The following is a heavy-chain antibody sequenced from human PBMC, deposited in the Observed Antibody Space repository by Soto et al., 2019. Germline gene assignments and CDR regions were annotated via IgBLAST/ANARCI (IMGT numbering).Heavy chain of an antibody. CDR1: GISLSDFW. D-gene: IGHD1-26*01. J-gene: IGHJ3*01. Sequence: VQLVESGGGLVQPGGSLTLSCVASGISLSDFWMSWVRQAPGKGLEWVANIRQDGSDKNYVDSVKGRFTVSRDSAKKSVYLHMTNLRDEDTAMYFCATESGSYCDACDKGGQGTMVSVSS. V-gene: IGHV3-7*01. CDR3: ATESGSYCDACDK. CDR2: IRQDGSDK.